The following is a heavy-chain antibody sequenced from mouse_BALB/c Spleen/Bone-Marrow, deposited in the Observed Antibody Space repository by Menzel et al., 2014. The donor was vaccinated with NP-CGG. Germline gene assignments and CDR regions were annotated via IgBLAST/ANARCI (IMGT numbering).Heavy chain of an antibody. J-gene: IGHJ4*01. CDR3: ARGRTRGYTMDY. CDR2: ISSGSST. Sequence: EVKLVESGGGLVKPGGSLKLSCAASGFTFSSYAMSWVRQTPEKRLEWVASISSGSSTYYPDSEKGRFTISRDNARNILYLQMSSLRSEDTAMYYCARGRTRGYTMDYWGQGTSVTVSS. CDR1: GFTFSSYA. V-gene: IGHV5-6-5*01.